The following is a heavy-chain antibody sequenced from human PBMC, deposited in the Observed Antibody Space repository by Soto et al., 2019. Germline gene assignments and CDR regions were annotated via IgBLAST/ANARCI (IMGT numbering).Heavy chain of an antibody. CDR3: AKAFDIAMIVVVSTPMDV. V-gene: IGHV3-23*01. CDR2: ISGSGGST. J-gene: IGHJ6*02. CDR1: GFSFSGYA. D-gene: IGHD3-22*01. Sequence: GGSRRLSCAASGFSFSGYAMNWVRQAPGKGLEWVSAISGSGGSTYYADSVKGRFTISRDNSKNTLYLQMNSLRAEDTAVYYCAKAFDIAMIVVVSTPMDVWGQGTTVTVSS.